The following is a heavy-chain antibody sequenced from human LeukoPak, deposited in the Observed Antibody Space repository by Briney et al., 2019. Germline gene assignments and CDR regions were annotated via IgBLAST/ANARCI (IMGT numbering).Heavy chain of an antibody. J-gene: IGHJ4*02. Sequence: GGSLRLSCAASGFTFSSYAMSWVRQAPGKGLERVSAISGSGGSTYYADSVKGRFTISRDNSKNTLYLKMNSLRAEDTAVYYCAKDPAGITIFGVVSHYFDYWGQGTLVTVSS. CDR3: AKDPAGITIFGVVSHYFDY. D-gene: IGHD3-3*01. CDR2: ISGSGGST. CDR1: GFTFSSYA. V-gene: IGHV3-23*01.